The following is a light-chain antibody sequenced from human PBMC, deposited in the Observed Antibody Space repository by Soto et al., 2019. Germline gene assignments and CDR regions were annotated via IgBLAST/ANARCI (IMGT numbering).Light chain of an antibody. CDR3: QQRSNWPLIT. V-gene: IGKV3-11*01. CDR1: QSVSSY. CDR2: DAS. J-gene: IGKJ5*01. Sequence: EIVLTQSPATLSLSPGERATLSCRASQSVSSYLAWYQQKPGQAPRLLIYDASNRATSIPARFSGSGSGTDFTLTISILEPEDFAVYYCQQRSNWPLITYGQGTRLESK.